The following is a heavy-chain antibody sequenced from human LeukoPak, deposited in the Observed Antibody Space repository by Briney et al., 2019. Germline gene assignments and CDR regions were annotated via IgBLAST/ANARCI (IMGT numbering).Heavy chain of an antibody. CDR1: GFTFSGYY. D-gene: IGHD2/OR15-2a*01. V-gene: IGHV1-2*02. CDR2: VNPHSGVR. Sequence: ASVKVSCKSSGFTFSGYYIHWVRQAPGQGLEWMGYVNPHSGVRSSPQKFQGRVTMTPDTSISVVYMELSSLTSDDTAIYYCVREGNDLLSKNFDYWGQGTQVTVSS. J-gene: IGHJ4*02. CDR3: VREGNDLLSKNFDY.